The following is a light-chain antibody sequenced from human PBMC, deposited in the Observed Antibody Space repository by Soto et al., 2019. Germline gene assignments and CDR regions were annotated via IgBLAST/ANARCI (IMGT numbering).Light chain of an antibody. CDR3: QHYNSYSEA. Sequence: DIQMTQSPSTLSGSVGDRVTITCRASQTISSWLAWYQQKPGKAPKLLIYKASTLKSGVTSRFSGSGSGTEFTLTISSLQLDDFATYYCQHYNSYSEAFGQGTKVDIK. CDR1: QTISSW. J-gene: IGKJ1*01. V-gene: IGKV1-5*03. CDR2: KAS.